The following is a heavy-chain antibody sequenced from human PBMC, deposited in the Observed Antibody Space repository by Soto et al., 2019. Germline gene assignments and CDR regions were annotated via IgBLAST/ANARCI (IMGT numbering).Heavy chain of an antibody. D-gene: IGHD3-10*01. CDR2: IYHSGST. J-gene: IGHJ4*02. V-gene: IGHV4-4*02. Sequence: QVQLQESGPGLVKPSGTLSLTCAVSGGSISSSNWWSWVRQPPGKGLQWIGEIYHSGSTNYITSLKSRVNISVDKARNQFSLKLSSVTAADTAVYYCASSWGEGRVDYWGQGTLVTVSS. CDR3: ASSWGEGRVDY. CDR1: GGSISSSNW.